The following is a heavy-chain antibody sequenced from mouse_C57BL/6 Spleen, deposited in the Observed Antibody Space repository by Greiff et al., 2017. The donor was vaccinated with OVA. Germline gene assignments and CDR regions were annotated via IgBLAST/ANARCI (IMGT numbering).Heavy chain of an antibody. D-gene: IGHD2-1*01. V-gene: IGHV1-82*01. CDR3: ARNYGNSPYCDV. J-gene: IGHJ1*03. CDR2: IYPGDGDP. Sequence: QVQLKQSGPELVKPGASVKISCKASGYAFSSSWMNWVKQRPGKGLEWIGRIYPGDGDPNYNGKFKGKATLTADKSSSTAYMQLSSLTSEDSAVYFCARNYGNSPYCDVWGTGTTVTVSS. CDR1: GYAFSSSW.